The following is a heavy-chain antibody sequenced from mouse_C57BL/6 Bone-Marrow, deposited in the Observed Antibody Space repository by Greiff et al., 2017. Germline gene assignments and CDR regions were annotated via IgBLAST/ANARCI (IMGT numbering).Heavy chain of an antibody. Sequence: QVQLQQPGAELVRPGSSVKLSCKASGYTFTSYWMHWVKQRPIQGLEWIGNIDPSDSETHYNQKFKDKATLTVDKSSSTAYMQLSSLTSEDSAVYYCAKENWGTSYYFDYWGQGTTLTVSS. V-gene: IGHV1-52*01. CDR3: AKENWGTSYYFDY. CDR1: GYTFTSYW. CDR2: IDPSDSET. D-gene: IGHD4-1*01. J-gene: IGHJ2*01.